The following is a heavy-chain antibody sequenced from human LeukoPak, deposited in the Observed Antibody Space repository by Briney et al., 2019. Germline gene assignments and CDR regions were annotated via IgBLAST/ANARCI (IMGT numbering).Heavy chain of an antibody. CDR2: IIPIFGTR. Sequence: GASVKVSCEASGGTFSNYAISWVRQAPGQGLEWMGGIIPIFGTRNYAQKFQGRVTVTADESTSTAYMELSSLRSDDTAVYYSPRHHCMYNWNGPPLHFFDHWGQRTLVTVSS. CDR1: GGTFSNYA. J-gene: IGHJ4*02. CDR3: PRHHCMYNWNGPPLHFFDH. V-gene: IGHV1-69*01. D-gene: IGHD1-20*01.